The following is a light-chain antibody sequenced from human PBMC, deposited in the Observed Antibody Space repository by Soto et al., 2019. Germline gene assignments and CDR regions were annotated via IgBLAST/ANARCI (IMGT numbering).Light chain of an antibody. Sequence: DIQMIQSPSTLSASVGDRVTITCRASQSISSWLAWYQQKPGKAPKLLIYDASSLESGVPSRFSGSGSGTEFTLTISSLQPYDFATYYCQQYNSYSWTFGQGTKVDIK. CDR3: QQYNSYSWT. CDR2: DAS. J-gene: IGKJ1*01. V-gene: IGKV1-5*01. CDR1: QSISSW.